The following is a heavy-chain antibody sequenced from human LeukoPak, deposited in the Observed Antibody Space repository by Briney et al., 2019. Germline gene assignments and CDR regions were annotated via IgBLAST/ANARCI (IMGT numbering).Heavy chain of an antibody. V-gene: IGHV3-23*01. CDR1: GFTFSSYA. D-gene: IGHD6-13*01. CDR3: ARGMGIAAAGIWSFDY. Sequence: PGGSLRLSCAASGFTFSSYAMSWVRQAPGKGLEWVSSISGSNDRTYYADSVKDRFTISRDNSKNTLSLQMNSLRGEDTAVYYCARGMGIAAAGIWSFDYWGQGTLVTVSS. J-gene: IGHJ4*02. CDR2: ISGSNDRT.